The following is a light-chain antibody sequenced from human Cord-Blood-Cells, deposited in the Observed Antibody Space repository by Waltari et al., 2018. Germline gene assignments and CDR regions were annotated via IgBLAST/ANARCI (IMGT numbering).Light chain of an antibody. V-gene: IGLV2-23*01. CDR2: EGS. CDR1: SSDVGSYNL. Sequence: QSALTQPASVSGSPGQSNTISCTGTSSDVGSYNLVSWYQQHPGKAPNSMIYEGSKRPSGVSNRFSGSKSGNTASLTISGLQAEDEADYYCCSYAGSSTLVFGGGTKLTVL. CDR3: CSYAGSSTLV. J-gene: IGLJ3*02.